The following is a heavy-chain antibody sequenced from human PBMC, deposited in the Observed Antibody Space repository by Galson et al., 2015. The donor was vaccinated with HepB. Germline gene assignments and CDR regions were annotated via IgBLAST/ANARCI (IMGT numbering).Heavy chain of an antibody. V-gene: IGHV3-30*03. CDR1: GFTFSSYG. CDR2: ISYDGSNK. D-gene: IGHD4-23*01. CDR3: RWEREVFDY. J-gene: IGHJ4*02. Sequence: SLRLSCAASGFTFSSYGMHWVRQAPGKGLEWVAVISYDGSNKYYADSVKGRFTISRDNSKNTLYLQMNSLRAEDTAVYYCRWEREVFDYWGQGTLVTVSS.